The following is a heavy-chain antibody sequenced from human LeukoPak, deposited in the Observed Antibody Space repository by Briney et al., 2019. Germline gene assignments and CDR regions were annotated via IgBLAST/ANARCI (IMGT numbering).Heavy chain of an antibody. Sequence: GGSLRLSCAASGFTFDDYAMHWVRQAPGKGLEWVSGISWNSGSIGYADSVKGRFTISRDNAKNSLYLQMNSLRAEDTASYYCAKENRYCSGGSCYSGSFDYWGQGTLVTVSS. D-gene: IGHD2-15*01. V-gene: IGHV3-9*01. CDR2: ISWNSGSI. J-gene: IGHJ4*02. CDR1: GFTFDDYA. CDR3: AKENRYCSGGSCYSGSFDY.